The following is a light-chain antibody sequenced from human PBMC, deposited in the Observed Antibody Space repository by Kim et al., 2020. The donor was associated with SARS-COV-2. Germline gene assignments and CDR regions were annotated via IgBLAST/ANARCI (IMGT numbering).Light chain of an antibody. V-gene: IGLV1-51*01. J-gene: IGLJ2*01. CDR3: GTWDSSLSAVV. Sequence: GQKVNISCSGNTSNIENNNVSWYQQLPGTAPKLLIYDNNRRPSGIPDRFSGSKSGTSATLGITGLQTGDEADYYCGTWDSSLSAVVFGGGTKLTVL. CDR1: TSNIENNN. CDR2: DNN.